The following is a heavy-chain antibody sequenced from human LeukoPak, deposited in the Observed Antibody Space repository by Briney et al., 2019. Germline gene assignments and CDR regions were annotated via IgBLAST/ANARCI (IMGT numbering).Heavy chain of an antibody. CDR2: ISAYNGNT. Sequence: ASVKVSCKASGYTFISYGISWVRQAPGQGLEWMGWISAYNGNTNYAQKLQGRVTMTRDTSTSTVYMELSSLRSEDTAVYYCARGFGYYYDSSGYSGFDYWGQGTLVTVSS. V-gene: IGHV1-18*01. CDR3: ARGFGYYYDSSGYSGFDY. D-gene: IGHD3-22*01. J-gene: IGHJ4*02. CDR1: GYTFISYG.